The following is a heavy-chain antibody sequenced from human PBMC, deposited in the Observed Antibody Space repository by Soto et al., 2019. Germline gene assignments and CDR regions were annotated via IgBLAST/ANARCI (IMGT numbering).Heavy chain of an antibody. D-gene: IGHD3-3*01. CDR3: ARALRFFPSIGVDV. CDR2: IIPILGTT. Sequence: QVQLVQSGAEVKKPGSSVKVSCKASGGIFSSYAISWVRPAPGQGLEWMGGIIPILGTTNYEQTFQGRVTMTADESTTTAFMELSSLRSEDTAVYYCARALRFFPSIGVDVWGQGTTVTVSS. CDR1: GGIFSSYA. J-gene: IGHJ6*02. V-gene: IGHV1-69*01.